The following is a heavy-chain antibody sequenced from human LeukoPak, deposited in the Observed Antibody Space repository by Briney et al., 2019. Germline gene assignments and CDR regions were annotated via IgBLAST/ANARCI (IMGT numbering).Heavy chain of an antibody. V-gene: IGHV3-21*01. J-gene: IGHJ4*02. D-gene: IGHD1-26*01. CDR3: ARDLSGSPRHFDY. CDR1: GFTFSSYS. CDR2: ISSSSSYI. Sequence: GWSLRLSCAASGFTFSSYSMNWVRQAPGKGLEWVSSISSSSSYIYYADSVKGRFTISRDNAKNSLYLQMNSLRAEDTAVYYCARDLSGSPRHFDYRGQGTLVTVSS.